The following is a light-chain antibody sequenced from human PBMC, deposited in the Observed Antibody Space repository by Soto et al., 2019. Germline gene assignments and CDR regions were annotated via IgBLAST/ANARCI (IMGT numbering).Light chain of an antibody. J-gene: IGKJ4*01. CDR3: QQYDRWPVT. CDR1: QSVTTN. CDR2: DAS. Sequence: VMSQSPATLSVSTWERVTFYCRASQSVTTNLAWYQHKPGQSPRLLISDASTGASGIPPRFSGSGSGTEFTLTIDRLQSADFAVYYCQQYDRWPVTFGGGSKVDI. V-gene: IGKV3-15*01.